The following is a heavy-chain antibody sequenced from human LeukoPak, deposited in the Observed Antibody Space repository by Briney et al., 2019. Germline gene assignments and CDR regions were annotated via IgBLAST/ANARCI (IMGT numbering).Heavy chain of an antibody. CDR1: DGSINNYY. D-gene: IGHD3-10*01. J-gene: IGHJ6*02. CDR3: ARDRLVRGFYYGMDV. V-gene: IGHV4-59*01. CDR2: IHYSGST. Sequence: SETLSLTCTVSDGSINNYYWTWIRQPPGKGLEWIGCIHYSGSTNYNPSLKSRVTISVDTSKNQFSLKLSSVTAADTAVYYCARDRLVRGFYYGMDVWGQGTTVTVSS.